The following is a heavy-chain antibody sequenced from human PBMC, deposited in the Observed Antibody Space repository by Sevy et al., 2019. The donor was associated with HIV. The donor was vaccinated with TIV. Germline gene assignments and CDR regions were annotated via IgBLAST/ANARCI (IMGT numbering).Heavy chain of an antibody. CDR2: LNGDGSDI. Sequence: GGSLRLSCAASGFTFSNYYMNWVRQGPGKGLVWVARLNGDGSDINYADSVRGRFTNSRDNTKNTLYLQMSSLRGEDTAVYYCFVRIRDSSEIDYWGQGTLVTVSS. CDR1: GFTFSNYY. J-gene: IGHJ4*02. CDR3: FVRIRDSSEIDY. V-gene: IGHV3-74*01. D-gene: IGHD6-6*01.